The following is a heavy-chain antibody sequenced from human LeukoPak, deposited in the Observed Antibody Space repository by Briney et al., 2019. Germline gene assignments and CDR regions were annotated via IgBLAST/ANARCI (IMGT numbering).Heavy chain of an antibody. CDR1: GYTFASYG. CDR2: ISAYNGNT. J-gene: IGHJ4*02. D-gene: IGHD3-3*01. V-gene: IGHV1-18*01. Sequence: ASVKISCKASGYTFASYGISWVRQAPGQGLEWMGWISAYNGNTNYAQKLQGRVTMTTDTSTSTAYMELRSLRSDDTAVYYCARELYDFWSGYYNLYFDYWGQGTLVTVSS. CDR3: ARELYDFWSGYYNLYFDY.